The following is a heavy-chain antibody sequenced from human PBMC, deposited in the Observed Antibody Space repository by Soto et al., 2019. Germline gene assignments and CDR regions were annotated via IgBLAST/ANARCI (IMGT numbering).Heavy chain of an antibody. Sequence: SETLSLTCTVSGGSISSDYWSWIRQPPGKGLEWIGHVYYSGSTNYNPSLKSRVAISVDTSKNQFSLKLTSVTAADTAVYYCARRRRDSGHYYYYYMDVWGKGTTVTVSS. D-gene: IGHD2-8*02. J-gene: IGHJ6*03. CDR1: GGSISSDY. CDR3: ARRRRDSGHYYYYYMDV. V-gene: IGHV4-59*08. CDR2: VYYSGST.